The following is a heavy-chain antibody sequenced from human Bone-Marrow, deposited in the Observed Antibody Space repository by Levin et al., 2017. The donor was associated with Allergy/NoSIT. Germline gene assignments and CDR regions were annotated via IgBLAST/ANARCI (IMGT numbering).Heavy chain of an antibody. J-gene: IGHJ6*02. CDR1: GVTFSSYW. CDR3: AGLAPKSGVDV. CDR2: INPDGDST. V-gene: IGHV3-74*01. Sequence: QTGGSLRLSCAASGVTFSSYWMHWVRQAPGKGLVWVSRINPDGDSTGYADSLKGRFTISRDNAKNTLYLQMHSLRAEDTAVYYCAGLAPKSGVDVWGQGTTVTVSS.